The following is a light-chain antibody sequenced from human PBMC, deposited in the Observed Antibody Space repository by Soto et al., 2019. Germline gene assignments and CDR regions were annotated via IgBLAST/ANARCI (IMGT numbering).Light chain of an antibody. CDR2: DAS. CDR3: QQYDDLPYT. CDR1: QDIGDY. Sequence: DVQMTQSPSSLAASVGDRVTITCQASQDIGDYVNWYQQKPGKAPNLLIFDASILERGVPSRFSGSGSGTDFTFTINSLQPEDIATYYCQQYDDLPYTFGQGTQLEIK. J-gene: IGKJ2*01. V-gene: IGKV1-33*01.